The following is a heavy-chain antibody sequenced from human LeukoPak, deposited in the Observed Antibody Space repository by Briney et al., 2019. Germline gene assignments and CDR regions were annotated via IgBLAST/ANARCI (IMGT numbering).Heavy chain of an antibody. Sequence: GGSLRLSCAASGFTLSSYAMSWVRQAPGKGLEWVANIKQDGSEKYYVDSVKGRFTISRDNAKKSLYLQLNSLRVEDTAVYYCARDGLMRWLQLWHMDVWGKGTTVTVSS. D-gene: IGHD5-18*01. V-gene: IGHV3-7*01. CDR1: GFTLSSYA. J-gene: IGHJ6*03. CDR2: IKQDGSEK. CDR3: ARDGLMRWLQLWHMDV.